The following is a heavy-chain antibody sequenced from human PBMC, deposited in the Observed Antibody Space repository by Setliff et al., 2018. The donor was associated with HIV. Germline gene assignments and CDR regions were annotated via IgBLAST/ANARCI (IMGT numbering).Heavy chain of an antibody. CDR3: ARALLPAAFYYYYYMDV. CDR2: ISPNSDVT. V-gene: IGHV1-2*06. Sequence: ASVKVSCKASGYTFTDYFLHWVRQAPGQGLEWMGRISPNSDVTNYAQKLQGRVTMTTDTSTSTAYMELRSLRSDDTAVYYCARALLPAAFYYYYYMDVWGKGTTVTVSS. J-gene: IGHJ6*03. D-gene: IGHD2-2*01. CDR1: GYTFTDYF.